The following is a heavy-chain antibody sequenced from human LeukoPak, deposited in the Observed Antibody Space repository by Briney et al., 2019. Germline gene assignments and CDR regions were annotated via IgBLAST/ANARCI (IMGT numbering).Heavy chain of an antibody. CDR3: ARDHPPSAYDSSGYQPDY. J-gene: IGHJ4*02. V-gene: IGHV1-46*01. D-gene: IGHD3-22*01. CDR2: INPSGGST. Sequence: GASVKVSCKASGYTFTSYYMHWVRQAPGQGLEWMGIINPSGGSTSYVQKFQGRVTMTRDTSTSTVYMELSSLRSEDTAVYYCARDHPPSAYDSSGYQPDYWGQGTLVTVSS. CDR1: GYTFTSYY.